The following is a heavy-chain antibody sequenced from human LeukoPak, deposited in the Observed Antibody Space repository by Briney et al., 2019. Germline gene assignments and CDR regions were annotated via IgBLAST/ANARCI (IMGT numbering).Heavy chain of an antibody. J-gene: IGHJ5*02. Sequence: SETLSLTCTVSGGSISSGSYYWSWIRQPAGKGREWIGRIYTSGSTNYNPSLKSRVTISVDTSKNQFSLKLSSVTAADTAVYYCARSSRYFDWLSPRGWFDPWGQGTLVTVSS. CDR3: ARSSRYFDWLSPRGWFDP. D-gene: IGHD3-9*01. CDR2: IYTSGST. V-gene: IGHV4-61*02. CDR1: GGSISSGSYY.